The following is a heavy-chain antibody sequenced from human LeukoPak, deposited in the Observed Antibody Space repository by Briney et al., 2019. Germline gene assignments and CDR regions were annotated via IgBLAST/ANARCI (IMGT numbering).Heavy chain of an antibody. V-gene: IGHV7-4-1*02. Sequence: ASVQVSCKASGYTFTPYSINWVRQAPGQGLEWMGWINPNTGIPTYAQGFTGRFVFSLDTSVSTAYLHISSLKTEDTAVYYCARDAATINFDYWGQGTLVTVSS. D-gene: IGHD5-24*01. J-gene: IGHJ4*02. CDR3: ARDAATINFDY. CDR1: GYTFTPYS. CDR2: INPNTGIP.